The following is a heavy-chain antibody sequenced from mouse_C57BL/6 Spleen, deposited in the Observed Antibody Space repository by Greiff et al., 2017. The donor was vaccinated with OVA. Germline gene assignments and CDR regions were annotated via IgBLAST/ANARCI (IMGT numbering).Heavy chain of an antibody. Sequence: VQLQQSGAELARPGASVKLSCKASGYTFTSYGISWVKQRTGQGLEWIGEIYPRSGNTYYNEKFKGKATLTADKSSSTAYMELRSLTSEDSAVYFCARGTYYGSSPLAMDYWGQGTSVTVSS. CDR3: ARGTYYGSSPLAMDY. V-gene: IGHV1-81*01. CDR2: IYPRSGNT. J-gene: IGHJ4*01. CDR1: GYTFTSYG. D-gene: IGHD1-1*01.